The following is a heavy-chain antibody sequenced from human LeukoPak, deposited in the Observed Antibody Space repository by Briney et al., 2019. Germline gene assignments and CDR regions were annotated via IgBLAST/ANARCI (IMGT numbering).Heavy chain of an antibody. V-gene: IGHV1-8*01. J-gene: IGHJ4*02. Sequence: ASVKVSCKASGYTFTSYDINWVRQATGQGLEWMGWMNPNSGNTGYAQKFQGRVTMTRNTSISTAYMELSSLRSDDTAVYYCARVEAAAGPLQCYWGQGTLVTVSS. CDR1: GYTFTSYD. CDR2: MNPNSGNT. D-gene: IGHD6-13*01. CDR3: ARVEAAAGPLQCY.